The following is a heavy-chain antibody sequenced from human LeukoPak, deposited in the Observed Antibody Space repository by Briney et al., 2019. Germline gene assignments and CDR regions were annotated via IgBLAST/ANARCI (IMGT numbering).Heavy chain of an antibody. CDR2: MNPNSGGT. D-gene: IGHD3-10*01. Sequence: GASVKVSCKASGYTFTSYDINWVRQATGQGLEWMGWMNPNSGGTKYAQKFQGRVTMTRNTSISTAYMELSSLRSEDTAVYYRARVLWFGEFGFGYWGQGTLVTVSS. CDR3: ARVLWFGEFGFGY. J-gene: IGHJ4*02. V-gene: IGHV1-8*02. CDR1: GYTFTSYD.